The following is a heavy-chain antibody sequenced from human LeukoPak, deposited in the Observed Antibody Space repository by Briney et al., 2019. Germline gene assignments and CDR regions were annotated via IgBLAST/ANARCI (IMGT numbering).Heavy chain of an antibody. V-gene: IGHV4-39*01. Sequence: SETLSLTCTVSGGSISSSSYYWCWIRQPPGKGLEWIGSIYYSGSTYYNPSLNSRVTISVDTSKTQFSLKLSSVTAADTAVCYCARLINYYDSSGYSGYYFDYWGQGTLVTVSS. J-gene: IGHJ4*02. CDR3: ARLINYYDSSGYSGYYFDY. D-gene: IGHD3-22*01. CDR2: IYYSGST. CDR1: GGSISSSSYY.